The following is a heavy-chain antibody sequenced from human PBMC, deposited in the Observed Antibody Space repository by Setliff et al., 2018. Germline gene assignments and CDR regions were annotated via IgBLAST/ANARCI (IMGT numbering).Heavy chain of an antibody. D-gene: IGHD2-15*01. J-gene: IGHJ5*02. CDR3: ARHVDCSGGRCYSLSNWFDP. Sequence: KPSETLSLTCTVSGGSISSDSYYWGWIRQPPGKGLEWIGSIYYSGNIYYNPSLKSRVTMSVDTSKNQFSLKLRSVTAADTAIYYCARHVDCSGGRCYSLSNWFDPWGPGTLVTVSS. CDR2: IYYSGNI. CDR1: GGSISSDSYY. V-gene: IGHV4-39*01.